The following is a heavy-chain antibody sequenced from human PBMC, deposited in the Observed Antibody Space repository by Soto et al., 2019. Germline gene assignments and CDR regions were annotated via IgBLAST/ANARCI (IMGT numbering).Heavy chain of an antibody. D-gene: IGHD2-15*01. Sequence: GASVKVSCKASGYTFTSYGISWVRQAPGQGLEWKGWISAYNGNTNYAQKLQGRVTMTTYTSTSTAYMELRSLRSDDTAVYYCARGARDIVVVVAEDDAFDIWGQGTMVTVSS. J-gene: IGHJ3*02. V-gene: IGHV1-18*01. CDR1: GYTFTSYG. CDR3: ARGARDIVVVVAEDDAFDI. CDR2: ISAYNGNT.